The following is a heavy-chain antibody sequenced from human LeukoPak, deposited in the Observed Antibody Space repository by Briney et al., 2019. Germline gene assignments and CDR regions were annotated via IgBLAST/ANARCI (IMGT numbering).Heavy chain of an antibody. D-gene: IGHD2-21*02. V-gene: IGHV4-31*03. Sequence: SETLSLTCIVSGGSISSGGYYWSWIRQHPGKGLEWIGYIYYSGSTYYNPSLKSRVTISVDTSKNQFSLKLSSVTAADTAVYYCARITGGGDDFDYWGQGTLVTVSS. CDR1: GGSISSGGYY. CDR3: ARITGGGDDFDY. J-gene: IGHJ4*02. CDR2: IYYSGST.